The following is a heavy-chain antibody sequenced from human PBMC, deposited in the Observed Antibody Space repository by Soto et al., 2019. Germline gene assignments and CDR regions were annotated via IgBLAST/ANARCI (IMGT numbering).Heavy chain of an antibody. CDR2: ISYDGSNK. CDR3: AKDDYSLYYFDY. D-gene: IGHD4-4*01. Sequence: GGSLRLSRAASGFTFSSYGMHWVRQAPGKGLEWVAVISYDGSNKYYADSVKGRFTISRDNSKNTLYLQMNSLRAEDTAVYYCAKDDYSLYYFDYWGQGTLVTVSS. V-gene: IGHV3-30*18. CDR1: GFTFSSYG. J-gene: IGHJ4*02.